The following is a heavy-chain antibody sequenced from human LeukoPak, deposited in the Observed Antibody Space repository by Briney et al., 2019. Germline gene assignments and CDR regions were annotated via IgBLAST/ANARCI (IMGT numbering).Heavy chain of an antibody. Sequence: PGGPLRLSCAASGFTFSSYSMNWVRQAPGKGLEWVSSISSSSSYIYYADSVKGRFTISRDNAKNSLYLQMNSLRAEDTAVYYCARSLVTAISIGYWGQGTLVTVSS. J-gene: IGHJ4*02. CDR1: GFTFSSYS. CDR3: ARSLVTAISIGY. D-gene: IGHD2-21*02. V-gene: IGHV3-21*01. CDR2: ISSSSSYI.